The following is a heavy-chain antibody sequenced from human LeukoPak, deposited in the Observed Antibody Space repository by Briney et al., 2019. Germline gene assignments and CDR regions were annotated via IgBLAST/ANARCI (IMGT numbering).Heavy chain of an antibody. V-gene: IGHV4-38-2*02. CDR3: ARVYEWEPPNY. J-gene: IGHJ4*02. D-gene: IGHD1-26*01. Sequence: SETLSLTCTVSGYSISSGYYWGWIRQPPGKGLEWIGSIYHSGSTYYNPSLKSRVTISVDTSKNQFSLKLSSVTAADTALYYCARVYEWEPPNYWGQGTLVTVSS. CDR2: IYHSGST. CDR1: GYSISSGYY.